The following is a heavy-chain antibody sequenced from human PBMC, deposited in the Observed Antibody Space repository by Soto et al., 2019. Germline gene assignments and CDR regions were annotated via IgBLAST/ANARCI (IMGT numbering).Heavy chain of an antibody. CDR2: IYYSGST. CDR3: ARQIPWLVYGEDRNNWFDP. D-gene: IGHD3-9*01. CDR1: GGSISSSSYY. J-gene: IGHJ5*02. Sequence: SETLSLTCTVSGGSISSSSYYRGWIRQPPGKGLEWIGSIYYSGSTYYNPSLKSRVTISVDTSKNQFSLKLSSVTAADTAVYYCARQIPWLVYGEDRNNWFDPWGQGTLVTVSS. V-gene: IGHV4-39*01.